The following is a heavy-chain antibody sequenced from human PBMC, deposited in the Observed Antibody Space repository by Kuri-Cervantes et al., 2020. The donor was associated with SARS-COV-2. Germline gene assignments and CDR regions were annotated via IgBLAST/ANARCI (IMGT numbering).Heavy chain of an antibody. D-gene: IGHD6-13*01. Sequence: GESLKISCKGSGYSFTSYWIGWVRQMPGKGLEWMGIIYPGDSDTRYSPSFQGQVTISADKSISTAYRQWSSLKASDTAMYYCARQWAGQQLINWFDPWGQGTLVTVSS. CDR2: IYPGDSDT. V-gene: IGHV5-51*01. CDR3: ARQWAGQQLINWFDP. J-gene: IGHJ5*02. CDR1: GYSFTSYW.